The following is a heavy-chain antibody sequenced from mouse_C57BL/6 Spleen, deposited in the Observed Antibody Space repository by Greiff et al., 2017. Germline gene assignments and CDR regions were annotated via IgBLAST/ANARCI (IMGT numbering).Heavy chain of an antibody. CDR2: ISYDGSN. V-gene: IGHV3-6*01. CDR1: GYSITSGYY. D-gene: IGHD2-3*01. CDR3: ARGGFYDGYYWGYFDY. J-gene: IGHJ2*01. Sequence: ESGPGLVKPSQSLSLTCSVTGYSITSGYYWNWIRQFPGNKLEWMGYISYDGSNNYNPSLKNRISITRDTSKNQFFLKLNSVTTEDTATYYCARGGFYDGYYWGYFDYWGQGTTLTVSS.